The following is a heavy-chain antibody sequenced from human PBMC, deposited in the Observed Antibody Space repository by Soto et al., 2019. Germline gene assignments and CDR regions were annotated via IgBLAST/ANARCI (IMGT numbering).Heavy chain of an antibody. CDR1: GFTFRRHA. Sequence: QVQLVASGGGVVQQGRSLTLSCEASGFTFRRHAIHWVRQAPGKGLEWVAVISRDGSNEYYEDSVKGRFTISRNNSKNTLFLQLNSLRLEDTAVYYCARSRNGGVADSFAYWGQGTLVTVSS. J-gene: IGHJ4*02. D-gene: IGHD3-10*01. CDR2: ISRDGSNE. V-gene: IGHV3-30-3*01. CDR3: ARSRNGGVADSFAY.